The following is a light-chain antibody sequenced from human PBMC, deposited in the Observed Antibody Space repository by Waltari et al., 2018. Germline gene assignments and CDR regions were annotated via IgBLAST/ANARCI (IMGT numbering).Light chain of an antibody. J-gene: IGKJ4*01. CDR3: QQRRGWPLT. CDR1: DSVTNY. Sequence: EIVLTQSPATLSLSPGESATLSCRASDSVTNYLAWYQQKPGQAPRLLIFDATNRANGIPARFSATGSGTDFTLTISSLEAEDFAVYYCQQRRGWPLTFGGGTKVEIK. CDR2: DAT. V-gene: IGKV3-11*01.